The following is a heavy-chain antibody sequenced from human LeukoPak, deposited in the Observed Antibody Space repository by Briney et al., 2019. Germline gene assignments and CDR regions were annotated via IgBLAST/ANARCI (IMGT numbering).Heavy chain of an antibody. J-gene: IGHJ5*02. CDR1: GGSISSGGYY. D-gene: IGHD3-22*01. CDR3: ARDLWGYYDSSGYSIGTA. Sequence: SETLSLTCTVSGGSISSGGYYWSWIRQHPGKGLEWIGYIYYSGSTYYNPTLKSRVTISVDTSKNQFSLKLSSVTAADTAVYYCARDLWGYYDSSGYSIGTAWGQGTLVTVSS. CDR2: IYYSGST. V-gene: IGHV4-31*03.